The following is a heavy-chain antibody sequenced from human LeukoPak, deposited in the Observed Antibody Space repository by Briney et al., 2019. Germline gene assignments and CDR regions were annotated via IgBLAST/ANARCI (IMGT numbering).Heavy chain of an antibody. V-gene: IGHV3-30*18. Sequence: PGGSLRLSCAASGFTFSSYGMHWVRQAPGKGLEWVAVISYDGGSIYYADSVKGRFTISRDDSKNTLFLQMNSLSAEDTAVYYCAKQEIGTTWSVGYWGQGTLDTVSS. CDR2: ISYDGGSI. CDR1: GFTFSSYG. J-gene: IGHJ4*02. CDR3: AKQEIGTTWSVGY. D-gene: IGHD1-26*01.